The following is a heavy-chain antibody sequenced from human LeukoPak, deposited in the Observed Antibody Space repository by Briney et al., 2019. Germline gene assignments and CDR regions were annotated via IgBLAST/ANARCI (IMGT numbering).Heavy chain of an antibody. J-gene: IGHJ4*02. V-gene: IGHV3-30-3*01. CDR3: ARESNVVVPAAPLDY. CDR1: GFTFSSYA. Sequence: GGSLRLSCAASGFTFSSYAMHWVRQAPGKGLEWVAVISYDGSNKYYADSVKGRFTISRDNAKNSLYLQMNSLRAEDTAVYYCARESNVVVPAAPLDYWGQGTLVTVSS. CDR2: ISYDGSNK. D-gene: IGHD2-2*01.